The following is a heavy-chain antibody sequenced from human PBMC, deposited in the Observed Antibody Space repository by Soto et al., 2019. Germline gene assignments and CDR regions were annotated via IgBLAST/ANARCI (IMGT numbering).Heavy chain of an antibody. V-gene: IGHV3-30-3*01. D-gene: IGHD3-22*01. CDR2: ISGDATRK. Sequence: QVQLVESGGDLVQPGRSLRLSCAASGLSFTTSIMHWVLQSPEKGLAWIAVISGDATRKIYTDSLKGRFTISRDNSKNTLYLEMNSLTAEDTAVYYCAREEESSGHAGTFQHWGQGTLVTVSA. CDR3: AREEESSGHAGTFQH. J-gene: IGHJ1*01. CDR1: GLSFTTSI.